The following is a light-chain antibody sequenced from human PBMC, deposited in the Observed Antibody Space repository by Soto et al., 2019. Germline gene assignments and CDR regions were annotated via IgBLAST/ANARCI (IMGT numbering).Light chain of an antibody. CDR3: QQRSNWPLLT. J-gene: IGKJ4*01. CDR1: QSVSSY. Sequence: EIVLTQSPATLSLSPGERATLSCRASQSVSSYLAWYQHNPGQAPRLLIYDASNRATGIPDRFSGSGSGTDFTLTISSLEPEDFAVYYCQQRSNWPLLTFGGGTKVDIK. CDR2: DAS. V-gene: IGKV3-11*01.